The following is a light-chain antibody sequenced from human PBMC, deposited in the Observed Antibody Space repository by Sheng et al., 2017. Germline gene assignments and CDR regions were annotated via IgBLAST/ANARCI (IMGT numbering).Light chain of an antibody. CDR2: RSN. J-gene: IGLJ3*02. CDR3: AAWDDSLRGVV. CDR1: SSNIGNTY. Sequence: QSVLTQPPSASGTPGQRVTISCSGSSSNIGNTYVYWYQQLPGTAPKLLIPRSNQLRSGVPDRFSGSKSGTSASLAISGLRSEDEADYYCAAWDDSLRGVVFGGGTKLTVL. V-gene: IGLV1-47*01.